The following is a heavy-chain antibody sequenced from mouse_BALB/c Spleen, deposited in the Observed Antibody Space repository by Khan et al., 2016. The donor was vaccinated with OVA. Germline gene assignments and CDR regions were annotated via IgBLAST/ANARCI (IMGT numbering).Heavy chain of an antibody. CDR2: VSPGSGSP. CDR1: GYTFTSYW. CDR3: TRSSYYVNILYASDY. J-gene: IGHJ4*01. V-gene: IGHV1S41*01. Sequence: DLVKPGASVKLSCKASGYTFTSYWINWIKQRPGQGLEWIGRVSPGSGSPYYNDIFTGKATVTVDKSSSTAYTQLNRLSSEDSAVYFCTRSSYYVNILYASDYWGQGTSVTVSP. D-gene: IGHD1-1*01.